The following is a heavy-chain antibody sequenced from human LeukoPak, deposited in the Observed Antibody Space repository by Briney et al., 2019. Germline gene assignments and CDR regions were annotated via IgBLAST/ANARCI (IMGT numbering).Heavy chain of an antibody. CDR3: ARTLHDILTGYNYFYFDY. CDR1: GFTFSSYG. Sequence: GGSLRLSCAASGFTFSSYGMSWVRQAPGKGLEWVSAISGSGGSTYYADSVKGRFTISRDNSKNSLYLQMNSLRAEDTAVYYCARTLHDILTGYNYFYFDYWGQGTLVTVSS. V-gene: IGHV3-23*01. D-gene: IGHD3-9*01. J-gene: IGHJ4*02. CDR2: ISGSGGST.